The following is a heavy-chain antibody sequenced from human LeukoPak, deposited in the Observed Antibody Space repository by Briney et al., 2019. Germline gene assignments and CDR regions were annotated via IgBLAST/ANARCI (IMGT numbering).Heavy chain of an antibody. Sequence: SETLSLTCTVSGGSISSYYWSWIRQPPGKGLEWIGYIYYSGSTNYNPSLKSRVTISVDLSKHQFSLKLTSMTAADTAFYYCAREGAGDYYDSSGYRVYYFDYWGQGTLVTVSS. J-gene: IGHJ4*02. V-gene: IGHV4-59*01. CDR3: AREGAGDYYDSSGYRVYYFDY. D-gene: IGHD3-22*01. CDR1: GGSISSYY. CDR2: IYYSGST.